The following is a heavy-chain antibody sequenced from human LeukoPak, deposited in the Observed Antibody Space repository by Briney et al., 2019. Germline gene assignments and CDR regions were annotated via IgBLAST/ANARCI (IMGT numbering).Heavy chain of an antibody. CDR3: AREPNLNRQYYYMDV. V-gene: IGHV3-48*03. CDR1: GFTFRSYE. D-gene: IGHD1-14*01. J-gene: IGHJ6*03. Sequence: GGSLRLSCAASGFTFRSYEMNWVRQAPGKGLEWVSYISSSGRHIYYPDSVKGRFTISRDNSKNTLYLQMNSLRAEHTAVYYCAREPNLNRQYYYMDVWGKGTTVTVSS. CDR2: ISSSGRHI.